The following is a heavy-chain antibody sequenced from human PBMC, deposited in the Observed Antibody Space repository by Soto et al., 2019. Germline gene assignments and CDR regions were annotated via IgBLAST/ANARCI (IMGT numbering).Heavy chain of an antibody. V-gene: IGHV3-7*05. CDR2: IRKDGTEE. CDR3: ARDAKYRDGGVYYDVFDI. J-gene: IGHJ3*02. CDR1: GFTFRSDW. Sequence: MESGGGLVQPGGSLRLSCAASGFTFRSDWMTWVRQAPGKGLEWVANIRKDGTEEHYADYVKGRFSVSRDNAKKSLYLQMNSLRIEDTAVYYCARDAKYRDGGVYYDVFDIWGQGTTVTVSA. D-gene: IGHD2-8*02.